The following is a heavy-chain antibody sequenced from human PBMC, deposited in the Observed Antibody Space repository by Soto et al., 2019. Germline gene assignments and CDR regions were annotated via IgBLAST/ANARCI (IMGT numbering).Heavy chain of an antibody. D-gene: IGHD4-17*01. Sequence: QVQLVESGGGVVQPGRSLRLSCAASGFTFSNYGMHWVRQAPGKGLEWVALIWYDGSNKYYADSVKGRFTISRDNSKNTLYLQMNSLRAEDTAVYYCAKGIMTTVTTPVDYWGQGTLVTVSS. CDR1: GFTFSNYG. J-gene: IGHJ4*02. CDR2: IWYDGSNK. CDR3: AKGIMTTVTTPVDY. V-gene: IGHV3-33*06.